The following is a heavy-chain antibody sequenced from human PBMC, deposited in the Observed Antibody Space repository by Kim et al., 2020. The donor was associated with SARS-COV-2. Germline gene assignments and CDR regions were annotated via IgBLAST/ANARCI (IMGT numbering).Heavy chain of an antibody. CDR2: IYYSGSTRST. D-gene: IGHD4-17*01. V-gene: IGHV4-59*08. CDR1: GGSISSYY. CDR3: AKATTGHYYYMDV. J-gene: IGHJ6*03. Sequence: SETRSLTCTVSGGSISSYYWSWIRQPPGKGLEWIGYIYYSGSTRSTNYNSSLQSRIAISVDTSKNQFSLKLSSVTAADTAVYYCAKATTGHYYYMDVWGKGTTVTVSS.